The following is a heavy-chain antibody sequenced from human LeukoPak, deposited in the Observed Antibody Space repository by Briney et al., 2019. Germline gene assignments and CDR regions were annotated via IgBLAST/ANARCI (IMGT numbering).Heavy chain of an antibody. CDR2: IDHIGRT. D-gene: IGHD2-2*01. J-gene: IGHJ4*02. CDR1: GESFRGYY. CDR3: ARVARCTSCFDVDY. Sequence: PSETLSLTCAVYGESFRGYYWTWIRQTPGKGLEWIGEIDHIGRTTYNPSLKSRVTISVDTSKNQFSLRLTSVTASDTAVYYCARVARCTSCFDVDYWGQGTLVTVSS. V-gene: IGHV4-34*01.